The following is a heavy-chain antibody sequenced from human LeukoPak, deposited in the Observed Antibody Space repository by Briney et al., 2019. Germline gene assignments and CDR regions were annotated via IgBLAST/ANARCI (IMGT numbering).Heavy chain of an antibody. J-gene: IGHJ4*02. V-gene: IGHV3-30-3*01. CDR3: ATSARTYIGSSLDY. CDR1: GFTFNRYA. D-gene: IGHD2-15*01. CDR2: ISSDGNDQ. Sequence: GRSLRLSCAASGFTFNRYAIHWVRQAPGKGLEWVTVISSDGNDQHYADSVKGRFIISRDNAKNTLYLQMNSLRAEDTALYYCATSARTYIGSSLDYWGQGTLVTVSS.